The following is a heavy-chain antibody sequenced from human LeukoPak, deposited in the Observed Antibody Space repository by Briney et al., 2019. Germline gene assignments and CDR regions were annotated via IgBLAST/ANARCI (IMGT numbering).Heavy chain of an antibody. V-gene: IGHV1-69*05. CDR1: GGTFSSYA. J-gene: IGHJ3*02. CDR3: ARDRIVVVTAIHDAFDI. D-gene: IGHD2-21*02. CDR2: IIPIFGTA. Sequence: SVKVSCKASGGTFSSYAISWVRQAPGQGLEWMGRIIPIFGTANYAQKFQGRVTITTDESTSTAYMELSSLRSEDTAVYYCARDRIVVVTAIHDAFDIWGQGTMVTVSS.